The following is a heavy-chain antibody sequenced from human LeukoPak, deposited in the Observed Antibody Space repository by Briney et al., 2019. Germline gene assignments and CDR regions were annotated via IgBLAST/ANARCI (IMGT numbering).Heavy chain of an antibody. V-gene: IGHV4-59*01. Sequence: SETLFLTCTVSGGSISDYYWNWIRQPPGKGLEWIGCIYYSGSTTHNPSLKSRVTMSVDTAKNQFSLIVRSVTAADTAVYYCARGDFCSKSNCYLRPMDVWGKGTTVSVSS. J-gene: IGHJ6*03. CDR1: GGSISDYY. D-gene: IGHD3-3*01. CDR3: ARGDFCSKSNCYLRPMDV. CDR2: IYYSGST.